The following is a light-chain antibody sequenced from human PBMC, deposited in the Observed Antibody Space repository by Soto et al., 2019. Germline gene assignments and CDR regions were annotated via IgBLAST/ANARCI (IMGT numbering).Light chain of an antibody. V-gene: IGLV2-23*01. CDR2: EGS. J-gene: IGLJ1*01. Sequence: QSALTQPASVSGSPGQSITISCTGTSSVVGSNNLVSWYQQHPGKAPKFVIYEGSKRPSGVSNRFSGSKSGNTASLTISGLQAEDEADYFCCSYAGNYSPVFGNGTKVTVL. CDR1: SSVVGSNNL. CDR3: CSYAGNYSPV.